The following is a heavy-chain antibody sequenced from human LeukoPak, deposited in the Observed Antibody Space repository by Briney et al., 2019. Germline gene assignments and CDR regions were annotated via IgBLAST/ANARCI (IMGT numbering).Heavy chain of an antibody. D-gene: IGHD6-13*01. CDR2: IYYSGST. V-gene: IGHV4-39*07. CDR1: GGSINNYY. J-gene: IGHJ4*02. CDR3: ASNGVSIAAAGTPFDY. Sequence: SETLSHTCTVSGGSINNYYWGWIRQPPGKGLEWIGSIYYSGSTYYNPSLKSRVTISVDTSKNQFSLKLSSVTAADTAVYYCASNGVSIAAAGTPFDYWGQGTLVTVSS.